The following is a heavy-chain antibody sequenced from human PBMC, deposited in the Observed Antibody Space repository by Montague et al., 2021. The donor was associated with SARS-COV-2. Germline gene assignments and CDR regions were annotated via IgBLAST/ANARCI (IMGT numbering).Heavy chain of an antibody. D-gene: IGHD2-2*01. J-gene: IGHJ4*02. CDR2: LSSDGTDR. V-gene: IGHV3-74*01. CDR3: TRGCGPTSCPADF. Sequence: SLRLSCAASGFTFGGHWMHWVRQAPGKGLVWVSSLSSDGTDRRYADPVKGRFTISRDNAKNTVYLQMNGLRAEDTAVYYCTRGCGPTSCPADFWGRGTLVTASS. CDR1: GFTFGGHW.